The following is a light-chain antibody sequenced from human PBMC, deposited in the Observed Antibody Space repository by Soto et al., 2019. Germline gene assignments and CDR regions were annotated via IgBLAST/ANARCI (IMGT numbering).Light chain of an antibody. CDR3: QSYDSSLSGWV. Sequence: QSVLTQPPSVSGAPGQRVTISCTGSSSKIGAGYDVHWYQQLPGTAPKLLIYGNSNRPSGVPDRFSGSKTGTSASLAITGLQAEDAADSYCQSYDSSLSGWVFGGGTKLTVL. J-gene: IGLJ3*02. V-gene: IGLV1-40*01. CDR1: SSKIGAGYD. CDR2: GNS.